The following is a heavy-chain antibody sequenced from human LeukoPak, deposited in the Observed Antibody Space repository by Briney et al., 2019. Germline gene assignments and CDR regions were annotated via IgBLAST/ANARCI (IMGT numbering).Heavy chain of an antibody. D-gene: IGHD3-22*01. CDR1: GFTFDDYA. V-gene: IGHV3-9*01. CDR2: ISWNSGSI. J-gene: IGHJ4*02. CDR3: AKDIVGLGGSGYYYYFDC. Sequence: GGSLRLSCAASGFTFDDYAMHWVRQAPGKGLEWVSGISWNSGSIGYADSVKGRFTISRDNAKNSLYLQMNSLRAEDTALYYCAKDIVGLGGSGYYYYFDCWGQGTLVTVSS.